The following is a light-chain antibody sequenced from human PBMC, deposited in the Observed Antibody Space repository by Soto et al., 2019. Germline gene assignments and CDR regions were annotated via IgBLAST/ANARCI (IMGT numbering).Light chain of an antibody. CDR1: QSVSSSY. CDR2: GAS. Sequence: EIVLTQSPGTLSLSPGEIATLSCRASQSVSSSYLAWYQQKPGQAPRLLIYGASSRATGIPDRFSGSGSGTDFTLTISRLEPEDFAVYYCQQYGSSPRKFGQGTKVEIK. J-gene: IGKJ1*01. CDR3: QQYGSSPRK. V-gene: IGKV3-20*01.